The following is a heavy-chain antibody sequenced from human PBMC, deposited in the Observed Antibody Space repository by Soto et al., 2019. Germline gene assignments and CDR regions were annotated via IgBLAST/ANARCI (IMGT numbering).Heavy chain of an antibody. CDR3: ARDPRAYYYDSSGLYYFDY. V-gene: IGHV1-18*01. CDR2: ISAYNGNT. CDR1: GYTFTSYG. J-gene: IGHJ4*02. Sequence: ASVKVSCKASGYTFTSYGISWVRQAPGQGLEWMGWISAYNGNTNYAQKLQGRVTMTTDTSASTAYMELRSLRSDDTAVYYCARDPRAYYYDSSGLYYFDYWGQGTLVTVSS. D-gene: IGHD3-22*01.